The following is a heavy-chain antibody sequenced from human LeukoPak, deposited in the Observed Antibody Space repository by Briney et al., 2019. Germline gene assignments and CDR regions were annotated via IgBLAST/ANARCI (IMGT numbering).Heavy chain of an antibody. V-gene: IGHV4-59*01. D-gene: IGHD5-18*01. CDR3: ARTTEGGYTYDYFYYYYMDV. CDR1: GGSISSYY. Sequence: SETLSLTCTVSGGSISSYYWSWIRQPPGKGLEWIGYIYYSGSTNYNPSLKSRVTISVDTSKSQFSLKLSSVTAADTAVYYCARTTEGGYTYDYFYYYYMDVWGKGTTVTISS. J-gene: IGHJ6*03. CDR2: IYYSGST.